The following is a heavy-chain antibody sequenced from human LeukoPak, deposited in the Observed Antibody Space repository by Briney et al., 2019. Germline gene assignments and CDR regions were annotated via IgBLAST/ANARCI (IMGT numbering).Heavy chain of an antibody. J-gene: IGHJ4*02. CDR1: GGSLSSYY. Sequence: SETLSLTCIVSGGSLSSYYWSWIRQPAGKGLEWIGRIYTSGSTTYNPSLKSRVTISVDKSKNQFSLRLSSVTAADTAVYYCARVGQDSSGYYRIFDYWGQGTLVTVSS. D-gene: IGHD3-22*01. CDR3: ARVGQDSSGYYRIFDY. V-gene: IGHV4-4*07. CDR2: IYTSGST.